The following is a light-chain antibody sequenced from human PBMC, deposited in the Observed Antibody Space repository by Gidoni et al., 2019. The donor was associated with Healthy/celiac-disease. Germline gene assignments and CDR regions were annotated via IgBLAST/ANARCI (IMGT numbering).Light chain of an antibody. V-gene: IGLV2-23*02. CDR1: SSDVGSYNL. CDR3: CSYAGSSSYV. CDR2: EVS. Sequence: QSALTQPASVSGSPEQSITISCTGTSSDVGSYNLVSWYQQNPGKAPKLMIYEVSKRPSGVSNRFSGSKSGNTASLTSSGLQAEDEADYYCCSYAGSSSYVFGTGTKVTVL. J-gene: IGLJ1*01.